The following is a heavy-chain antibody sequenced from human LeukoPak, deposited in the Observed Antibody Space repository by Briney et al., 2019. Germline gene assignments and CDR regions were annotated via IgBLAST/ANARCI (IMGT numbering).Heavy chain of an antibody. CDR1: GFTFSTYE. CDR2: ISSSGTNI. D-gene: IGHD1-26*01. V-gene: IGHV3-48*03. CDR3: ARDLSGSYGND. Sequence: GGSLRLSCAASGFTFSTYEMNWVRQAPGKGLEWVSYISSSGTNIYYADSVKGRFTISRDNAKKSLYLQMNSLRAEGTAVYYCARDLSGSYGNDWGQGTLVTVSS. J-gene: IGHJ4*02.